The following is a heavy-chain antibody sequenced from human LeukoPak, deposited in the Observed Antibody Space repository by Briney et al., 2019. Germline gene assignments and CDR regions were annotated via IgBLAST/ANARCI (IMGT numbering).Heavy chain of an antibody. CDR1: GGSISSYY. D-gene: IGHD4-17*01. V-gene: IGHV4-4*07. J-gene: IGHJ6*02. Sequence: ETLSLTCTVSGGSISSYYWSWIRQPAGKGLEWIGRIYTSGSTNYNPSLKSRVTMSEDTSKNQFSLKLSSVTAADTAVYYCARALTVTTFYYYYGMDVWGQGTTVTVSS. CDR2: IYTSGST. CDR3: ARALTVTTFYYYYGMDV.